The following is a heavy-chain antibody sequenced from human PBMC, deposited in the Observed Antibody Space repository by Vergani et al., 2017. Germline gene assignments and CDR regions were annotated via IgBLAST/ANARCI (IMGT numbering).Heavy chain of an antibody. J-gene: IGHJ6*02. CDR3: AREVTDYDLWSGIGDYYYGMDV. CDR1: GFTFSSYS. CDR2: ISSSSSYI. D-gene: IGHD3-3*01. Sequence: EVQLVESGGGLVKPGGSLRLSCAASGFTFSSYSMNWVRQAPGKGLEWVSSISSSSSYIYYADSVKGRFTISRDNAKNSLYLQRNSLRAEDTAVYDCAREVTDYDLWSGIGDYYYGMDVWGQGTTVTVSS. V-gene: IGHV3-21*01.